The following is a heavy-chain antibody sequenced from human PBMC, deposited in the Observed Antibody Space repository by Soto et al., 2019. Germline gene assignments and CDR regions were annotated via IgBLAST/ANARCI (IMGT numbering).Heavy chain of an antibody. CDR1: GFTFSSYS. Sequence: GGSLRLSCAASGFTFSSYSRNWVRQAPGKGLEWVSSISSSSSYIYYADPVKGRFTISRDNAKNSLYLQMNSLRAEDTAVYYCAREYSSSWDHIDYWGQGTLVTVSS. J-gene: IGHJ4*02. CDR3: AREYSSSWDHIDY. D-gene: IGHD6-13*01. CDR2: ISSSSSYI. V-gene: IGHV3-21*01.